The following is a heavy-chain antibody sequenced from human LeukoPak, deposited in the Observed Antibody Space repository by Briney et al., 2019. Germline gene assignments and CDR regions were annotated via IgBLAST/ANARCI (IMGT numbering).Heavy chain of an antibody. D-gene: IGHD3-10*01. Sequence: SETLSLTCTVSGGSISSSSYYWGWIRQPPGKGLEWIGSIYYSGSTYYNPSPKSRVTISVDTSKNQFSLKLSSVTAADTAVYYCARQARFGESRGFDYWGQGTLVTVSS. CDR3: ARQARFGESRGFDY. CDR2: IYYSGST. V-gene: IGHV4-39*01. J-gene: IGHJ4*02. CDR1: GGSISSSSYY.